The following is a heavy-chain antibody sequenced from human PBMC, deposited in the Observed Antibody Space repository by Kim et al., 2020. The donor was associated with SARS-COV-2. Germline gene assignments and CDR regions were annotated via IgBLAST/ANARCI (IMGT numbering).Heavy chain of an antibody. CDR2: IYYSGST. V-gene: IGHV4-31*03. D-gene: IGHD4-17*01. CDR3: ARDYGDYGVYFDY. CDR1: GGSISSGGFY. J-gene: IGHJ4*02. Sequence: SETLSLTCTVSGGSISSGGFYWSWIRQHPGKGLEWIGYIYYSGSTYYNPSLKSRVTISVDTSKNQFSLKLSSVTAADTAVYYCARDYGDYGVYFDYWGQGTLVTVSS.